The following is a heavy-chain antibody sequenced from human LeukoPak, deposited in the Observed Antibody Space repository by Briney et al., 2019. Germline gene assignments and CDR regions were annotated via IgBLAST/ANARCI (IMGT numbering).Heavy chain of an antibody. V-gene: IGHV4-59*01. Sequence: SETLSLTRTVSGGSISSYYWSWIRQPPGKGLEWIGYIYYSGSTNYNPSLKSRVTISVDTSKNQFSLKLSSVTAADTAVYYCARGKYCSGGSCPSDYWGQGTLVTVSS. CDR1: GGSISSYY. CDR2: IYYSGST. D-gene: IGHD2-15*01. J-gene: IGHJ4*02. CDR3: ARGKYCSGGSCPSDY.